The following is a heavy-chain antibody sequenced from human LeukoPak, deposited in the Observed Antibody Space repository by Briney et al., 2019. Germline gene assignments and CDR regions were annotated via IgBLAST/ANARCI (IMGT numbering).Heavy chain of an antibody. CDR2: INHSGST. D-gene: IGHD2-8*02. J-gene: IGHJ4*02. Sequence: SETLSLTCAVDGGSFSGYYWSWIRQPPGKGLEWIGEINHSGSTNYNPSLKSRFTISVDTSKNQLSLKLSSVTAADTAVYYCARARPVKTRIVLVVYASFDYWGQGTLVTVSS. V-gene: IGHV4-34*01. CDR3: ARARPVKTRIVLVVYASFDY. CDR1: GGSFSGYY.